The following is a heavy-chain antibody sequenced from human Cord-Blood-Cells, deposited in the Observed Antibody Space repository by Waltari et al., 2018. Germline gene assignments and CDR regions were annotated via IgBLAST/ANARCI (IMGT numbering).Heavy chain of an antibody. V-gene: IGHV4-39*01. CDR1: CRSISSTSYY. Sequence: QLQLQESGPGLVTPSETLSLTCTVSCRSISSTSYYWGWTRQPPGKGLAWIGSIYYSGSTYYNPSLKSRVTISVDTSKNQFSLKLSSVTAADTAVYYCASVRFLEWLLYYWGQGTLVTVSS. D-gene: IGHD3-3*01. J-gene: IGHJ4*02. CDR3: ASVRFLEWLLYY. CDR2: IYYSGST.